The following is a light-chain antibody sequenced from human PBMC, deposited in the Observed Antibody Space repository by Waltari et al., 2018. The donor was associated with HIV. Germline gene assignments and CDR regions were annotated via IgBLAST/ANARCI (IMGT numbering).Light chain of an antibody. J-gene: IGLJ2*01. V-gene: IGLV6-57*03. Sequence: NFMLTQAHSVSESPGKTVTISCTRSRGSIASNFVQWYQQRPGSAPTIVIYEDKERPSGVPDLFSGSIDSSSNSASLTISGLKTEDEADYYCQSYDSSNHVVFGGGTKLTVL. CDR1: RGSIASNF. CDR3: QSYDSSNHVV. CDR2: EDK.